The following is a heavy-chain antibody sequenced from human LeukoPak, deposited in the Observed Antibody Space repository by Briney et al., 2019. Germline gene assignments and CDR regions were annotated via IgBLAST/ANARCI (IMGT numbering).Heavy chain of an antibody. D-gene: IGHD3-10*01. CDR3: AKDPCRHIQELYMDV. CDR2: ISGSGGST. V-gene: IGHV3-23*01. J-gene: IGHJ6*03. CDR1: GFTFSSYA. Sequence: GGSLRLYCAASGFTFSSYAMSWVRQAPGKGWEWGSAISGSGGSTYYAGSVKGRYTISRDNSKNTLYLQMNSLRDENTAVYDCAKDPCRHIQELYMDVWGKGTTVTVSS.